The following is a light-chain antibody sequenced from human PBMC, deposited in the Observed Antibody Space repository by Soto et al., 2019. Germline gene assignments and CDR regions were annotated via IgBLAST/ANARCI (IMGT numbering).Light chain of an antibody. Sequence: QSVLPQPPSASGTPGQRVTISCSGSNSNIGSNTVNWYQQLPGTAPKLLIYYDNLRPSGVPDRISGSKSGTSASLAISGLQSDDEADYYCAAWDDSLNGRVFGTGTKLTV. CDR1: NSNIGSNT. J-gene: IGLJ1*01. CDR2: YDN. V-gene: IGLV1-44*01. CDR3: AAWDDSLNGRV.